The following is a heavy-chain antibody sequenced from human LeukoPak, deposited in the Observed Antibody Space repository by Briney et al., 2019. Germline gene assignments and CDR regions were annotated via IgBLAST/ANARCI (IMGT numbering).Heavy chain of an antibody. V-gene: IGHV3-53*01. CDR2: IYSGGST. CDR1: GFTVSSNY. J-gene: IGHJ3*02. Sequence: HPGGSLRLSCAASGFTVSSNYMSWVRQAPGKGLEWVSVIYSGGSTYYADSVKGRFTISRDNSKNTLYLQMNSLRAEDTAVYYCARTYYDSSGPVVADAFDIWGQGTMVTVSS. D-gene: IGHD3-22*01. CDR3: ARTYYDSSGPVVADAFDI.